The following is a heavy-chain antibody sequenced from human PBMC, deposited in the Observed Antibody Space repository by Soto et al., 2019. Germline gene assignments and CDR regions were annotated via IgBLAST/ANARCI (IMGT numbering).Heavy chain of an antibody. J-gene: IGHJ6*02. CDR2: IDWDDDK. CDR1: GFSLSTSGMR. CDR3: ARIRAFDYGMDV. Sequence: SGPTLVNPTQTLTLTCTFSGFSLSTSGMRVSWIRQPPGKALEWLARIDWDDDKFYSTSLKTRLTISKDTSKNQVVLTMTNMDPMDTATYYCARIRAFDYGMDVWGQGTTVTVSS. V-gene: IGHV2-70*04.